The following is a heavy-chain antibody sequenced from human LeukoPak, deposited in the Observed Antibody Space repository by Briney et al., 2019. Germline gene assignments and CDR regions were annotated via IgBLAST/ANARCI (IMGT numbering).Heavy chain of an antibody. J-gene: IGHJ4*02. Sequence: GGSLRLSCAASGFTFSSYAMNWVRQAPGKGLEWVSVKGRFTISRDNAKNSVYLQMDSLRAEDTAVYYCAREPSYTSSWYTSCDYWGQGTLVTVSS. D-gene: IGHD6-13*01. CDR3: AREPSYTSSWYTSCDY. CDR1: GFTFSSYA. V-gene: IGHV3-48*01.